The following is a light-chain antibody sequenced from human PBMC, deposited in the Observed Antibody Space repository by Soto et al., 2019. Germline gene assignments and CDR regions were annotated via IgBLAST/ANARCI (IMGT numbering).Light chain of an antibody. J-gene: IGLJ7*01. CDR2: EDN. CDR1: SGSIASNY. CDR3: QSYGSSNHDV. V-gene: IGLV6-57*02. Sequence: NFMLTQPHSVSESPGKTVTISCTGSSGSIASNYVQWYQQRPGSAPTTVIYEDNQRPSGVPDRFSGSIDSSSNSASLTISGLKTEDEADYYCQSYGSSNHDVCGGGTQLTVL.